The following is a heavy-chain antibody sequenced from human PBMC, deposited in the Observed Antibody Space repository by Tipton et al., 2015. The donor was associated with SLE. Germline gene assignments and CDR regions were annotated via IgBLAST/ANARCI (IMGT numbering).Heavy chain of an antibody. J-gene: IGHJ6*03. CDR1: GFTFDDYG. CDR2: ISWNSDSI. V-gene: IGHV3-9*01. Sequence: SLRLSCVASGFTFDDYGMNWVRQGPGKGLEWVSGISWNSDSIGYADSVKGRFTISRDNAKNSLYLQMNSLRAEDTALYYCARAVARYYYYMDVWGKGTTVTVSS. CDR3: ARAVARYYYYMDV.